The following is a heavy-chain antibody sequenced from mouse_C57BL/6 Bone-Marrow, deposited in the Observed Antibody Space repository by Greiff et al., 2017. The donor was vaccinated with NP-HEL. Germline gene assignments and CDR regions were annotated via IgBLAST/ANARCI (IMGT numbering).Heavy chain of an antibody. V-gene: IGHV5-17*01. CDR2: ISSGSSTI. D-gene: IGHD2-3*01. J-gene: IGHJ2*01. CDR3: ARDAGYYQYYFDY. CDR1: GFTFSDYG. Sequence: EVQRVESGGGLVKPGGSLKLSCAASGFTFSDYGMHWVRQAPEKGLEWVAYISSGSSTIYYADTVKGRFTISRDNAKNTLFLQMTSLRSEDTAMYSCARDAGYYQYYFDYWGQGTTLTVSS.